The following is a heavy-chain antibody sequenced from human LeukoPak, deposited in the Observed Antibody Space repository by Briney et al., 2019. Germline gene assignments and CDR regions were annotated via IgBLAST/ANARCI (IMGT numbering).Heavy chain of an antibody. J-gene: IGHJ4*02. D-gene: IGHD4-17*01. V-gene: IGHV1-2*02. CDR2: INPNSGGT. CDR1: GYTFTGYH. CDR3: ARADYGDYSTFDY. Sequence: ASVKVSCKASGYTFTGYHMHWVRQAPGQGLEWMGWINPNSGGTNYAQKFQGRVTMTRDTSISTAYMELSRLRSDDTAVYYCARADYGDYSTFDYWGQGTLVTVSS.